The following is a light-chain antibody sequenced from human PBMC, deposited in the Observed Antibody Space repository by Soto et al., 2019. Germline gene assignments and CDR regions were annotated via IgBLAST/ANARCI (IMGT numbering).Light chain of an antibody. CDR3: HNLKSYAVT. J-gene: IGKJ4*01. V-gene: IGKV1-9*01. CDR1: HCISTY. Sequence: DIQLTPSPSFLSASVGDRVTITCRASHCISTYLAWYQQEPGKAPKPLLYAASLLQSGVPSMFSGSGSWTEFPLTISSLQPADFSTSYGHNLKSYAVTVGGGTKVEIK. CDR2: AAS.